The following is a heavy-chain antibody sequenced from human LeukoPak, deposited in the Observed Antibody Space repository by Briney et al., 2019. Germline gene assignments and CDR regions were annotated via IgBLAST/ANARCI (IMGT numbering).Heavy chain of an antibody. J-gene: IGHJ4*02. CDR2: ISGSGGST. D-gene: IGHD5-12*01. CDR3: AKSGYGSTSRIDC. V-gene: IGHV3-23*01. CDR1: GFTFSSYA. Sequence: GGSLRLSCAASGFTFSSYAKSWVRQAPGKGLEWVSAISGSGGSTYYADSVKGRFTISRDNSKNTLYLQMNSLRAEDTAVYYCAKSGYGSTSRIDCWGQGTLVTVSS.